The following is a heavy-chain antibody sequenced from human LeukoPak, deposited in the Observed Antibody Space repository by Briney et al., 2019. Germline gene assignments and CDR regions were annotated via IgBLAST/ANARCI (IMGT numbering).Heavy chain of an antibody. D-gene: IGHD3-9*01. CDR2: VYWDDDK. CDR3: AHSGYDILTGYYILDY. CDR1: GFSLSTSGVG. V-gene: IGHV2-5*02. J-gene: IGHJ4*02. Sequence: ESGPTLVNPTQTLTLTCTFSGFSLSTSGVGVGWIRQPPGKALEWLALVYWDDDKRYSPSLKSRLTITKDTSKNQVVLTMTNMDPVDTATYYCAHSGYDILTGYYILDYWGQGTLVTVSS.